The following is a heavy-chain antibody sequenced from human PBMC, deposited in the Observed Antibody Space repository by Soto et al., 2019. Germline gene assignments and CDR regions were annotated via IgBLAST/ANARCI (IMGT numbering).Heavy chain of an antibody. V-gene: IGHV1-3*01. Sequence: ASVKVSCKASGYTFASYAMHWVRQAPGQRLEWMGWINAGNGNTKYSQKFQGRVTITRDTSASTAYMELSSLRSEDTAVYYCARSSKSYDFWSGSYYYYGMDVWGQGTTVTVSS. CDR2: INAGNGNT. D-gene: IGHD3-3*01. CDR1: GYTFASYA. CDR3: ARSSKSYDFWSGSYYYYGMDV. J-gene: IGHJ6*02.